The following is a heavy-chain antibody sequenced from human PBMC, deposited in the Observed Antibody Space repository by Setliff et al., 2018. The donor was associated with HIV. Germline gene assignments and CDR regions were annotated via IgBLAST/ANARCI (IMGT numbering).Heavy chain of an antibody. CDR3: ARVRYCSGGSCYGGEYWFDP. J-gene: IGHJ5*02. CDR1: GYNFTSYY. D-gene: IGHD2-15*01. V-gene: IGHV1-46*01. CDR2: IHPSGGST. Sequence: ASVKVSCKASGYNFTSYYIHWVRQAPGQGLEWMGAIHPSGGSTSYAQSFQDRVTMTRDTSTSTVYMELSSLRSEDTAVYYCARVRYCSGGSCYGGEYWFDPWGQGTLVTVSS.